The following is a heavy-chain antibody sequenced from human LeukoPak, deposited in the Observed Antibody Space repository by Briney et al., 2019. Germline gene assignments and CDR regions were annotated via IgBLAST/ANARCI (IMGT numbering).Heavy chain of an antibody. D-gene: IGHD4-17*01. CDR3: ARDEENGASGY. CDR1: GFTLSSYR. V-gene: IGHV3-48*01. Sequence: GGSLRLSCAASGFTLSSYRVNWVRQAPGKGLEWVSHISSSGSTIYYADSVKGRFTVSRDNAKNSLYLQMNSLRAEDTAVYYCARDEENGASGYWGQGTLVTVSS. J-gene: IGHJ4*02. CDR2: ISSSGSTI.